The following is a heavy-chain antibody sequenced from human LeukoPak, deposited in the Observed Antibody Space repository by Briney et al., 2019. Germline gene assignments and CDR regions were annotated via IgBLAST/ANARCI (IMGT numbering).Heavy chain of an antibody. D-gene: IGHD3-3*01. CDR3: AKDKGDFWSGHHY. V-gene: IGHV3-23*01. CDR1: GFTFSNYA. Sequence: QPGGSLRLSCAASGFTFSNYAMSWVRQAPGKGLEWVSSITGSGGSTYYADSVKSRFTISRDNSKNTLYLQMSSLRAEDTAVYYCAKDKGDFWSGHHYWGQGTLVTVSS. J-gene: IGHJ4*02. CDR2: ITGSGGST.